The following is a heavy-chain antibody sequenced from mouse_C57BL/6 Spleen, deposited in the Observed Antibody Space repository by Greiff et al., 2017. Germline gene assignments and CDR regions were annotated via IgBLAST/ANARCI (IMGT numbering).Heavy chain of an antibody. CDR1: GYTFTDYY. Sequence: EVQLQQSGPELVKPGASVKISCKASGYTFTDYYMNWVKQSPGKSLEWIGDINPNNGGTSYNQKFKGKATLTVDKSSSTAYMELRSLTSEDSAVYYCARGYYGSFAYWGQGTLVTVSA. D-gene: IGHD1-1*01. CDR2: INPNNGGT. J-gene: IGHJ3*01. CDR3: ARGYYGSFAY. V-gene: IGHV1-26*01.